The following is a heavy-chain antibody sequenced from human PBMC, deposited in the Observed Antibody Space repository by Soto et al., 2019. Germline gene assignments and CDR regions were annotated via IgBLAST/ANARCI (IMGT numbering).Heavy chain of an antibody. CDR3: VRSAPMDV. CDR1: GFTFSNYW. CDR2: ITSDGSGT. V-gene: IGHV3-74*01. Sequence: GGSLRLSCAASGFTFSNYWMYWVRQAPGKGLVWVSRITSDGSGTAYADSVKGRFTISRDNTKSTLYLQMNSLRVEDAAVYYCVRSAPMDVWGKGTTVTVSS. J-gene: IGHJ6*03.